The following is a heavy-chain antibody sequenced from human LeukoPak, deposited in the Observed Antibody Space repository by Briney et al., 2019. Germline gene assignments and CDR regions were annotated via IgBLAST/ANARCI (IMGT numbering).Heavy chain of an antibody. CDR2: INHSGST. CDR1: GGSFSGYY. J-gene: IGHJ3*02. Sequence: PSETLSLTCAVYGGSFSGYYWSWIRQPPGKGLEWIGEINHSGSTNYNPSLKSRVTISVDTSKNQFSLKLSSVTAADTAVYYCARRYYGSGKRAFDIWGQGTMVTVSS. CDR3: ARRYYGSGKRAFDI. V-gene: IGHV4-34*01. D-gene: IGHD3-10*01.